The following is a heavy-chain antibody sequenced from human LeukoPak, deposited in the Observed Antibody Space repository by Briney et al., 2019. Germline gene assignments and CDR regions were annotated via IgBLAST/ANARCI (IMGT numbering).Heavy chain of an antibody. Sequence: SETLCLTCTVSGGSISSSSYYWGWIRQPPGKGLEWIGSIYYSGSTYYNPSLKSRVTISVDTSKNQFSLKLSSETAADTAVYYCARHYKSSHYYMDVWGKGTTVTVSS. D-gene: IGHD1-1*01. V-gene: IGHV4-39*01. CDR3: ARHYKSSHYYMDV. J-gene: IGHJ6*03. CDR1: GGSISSSSYY. CDR2: IYYSGST.